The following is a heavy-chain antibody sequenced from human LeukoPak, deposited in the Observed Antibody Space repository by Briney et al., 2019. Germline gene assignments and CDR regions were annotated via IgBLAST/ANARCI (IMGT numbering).Heavy chain of an antibody. CDR2: IYYSGSA. CDR1: GGSISSYY. V-gene: IGHV4-59*01. Sequence: SETLSLTCTVSGGSISSYYWSWIRQPPGKGLEWIGYIYYSGSANYNPSLKSRVTISVDTSKNQFSLKLSSVTAADTAVYYCARSSRSSSFDYWGQGTLVTVSS. CDR3: ARSSRSSSFDY. J-gene: IGHJ4*02. D-gene: IGHD6-13*01.